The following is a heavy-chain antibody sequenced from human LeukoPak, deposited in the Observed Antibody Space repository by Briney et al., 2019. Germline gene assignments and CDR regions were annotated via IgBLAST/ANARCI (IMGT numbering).Heavy chain of an antibody. D-gene: IGHD3-10*01. CDR1: GFTFSSYG. CDR3: ARGLGSGSYYGS. V-gene: IGHV3-30*02. CDR2: IRYDGSNK. J-gene: IGHJ5*02. Sequence: GGSLRLSCAASGFTFSSYGMHWVRQAPGKGLEWVAFIRYDGSNKYYADSVKGRFTISRDNSKNTLYLQMNSLRAEDTAVYYCARGLGSGSYYGSWGQGTLVTVSS.